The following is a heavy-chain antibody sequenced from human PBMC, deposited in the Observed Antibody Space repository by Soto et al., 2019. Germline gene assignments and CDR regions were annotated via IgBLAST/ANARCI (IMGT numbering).Heavy chain of an antibody. CDR2: ISAYNGNT. Sequence: ASVKVSCKASGYTFTSYCISWVRQAPGQGVEWMGWISAYNGNTNYAQKPYGRVTMTTDTSTSTAYMELRSLRSDDTAVYYCARSSTSGDAFDIWGQGTIVTVSS. J-gene: IGHJ3*02. CDR3: ARSSTSGDAFDI. CDR1: GYTFTSYC. D-gene: IGHD2-2*01. V-gene: IGHV1-18*01.